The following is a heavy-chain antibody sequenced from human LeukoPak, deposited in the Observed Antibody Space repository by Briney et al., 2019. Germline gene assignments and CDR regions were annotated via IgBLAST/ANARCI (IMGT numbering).Heavy chain of an antibody. CDR3: ARAGVSF. CDR2: INPNSGGK. CDR1: GYTFTGYY. J-gene: IGHJ4*02. Sequence: ASVQVSCKASGYTFTGYYMHWLRQPPAQGLAGMGWINPNSGGKNYAQMFQDRVTMTRDAPISTVYMELSRVRSDDTAVYYCARAGVSFWGQGTLVTVSS. V-gene: IGHV1-2*02.